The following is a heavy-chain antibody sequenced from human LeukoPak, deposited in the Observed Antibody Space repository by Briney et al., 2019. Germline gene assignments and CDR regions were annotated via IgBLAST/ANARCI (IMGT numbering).Heavy chain of an antibody. CDR3: ARDRTDGIVWFGELTY. V-gene: IGHV1-69*01. CDR1: GGTFSSYA. J-gene: IGHJ4*02. CDR2: IIPIFGTA. D-gene: IGHD3-10*01. Sequence: ASVKVSCKASGGTFSSYAISWVRQAPGQGLEWMGGIIPIFGTANYAQKFQGRVTITADESTSTAYMELSSLRSEDTAVYYCARDRTDGIVWFGELTYWGQGTLVTVSS.